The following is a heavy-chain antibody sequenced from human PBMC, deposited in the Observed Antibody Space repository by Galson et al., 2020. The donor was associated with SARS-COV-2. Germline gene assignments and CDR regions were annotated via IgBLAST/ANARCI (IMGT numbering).Heavy chain of an antibody. CDR3: ARGASSGPRTNLFDY. Sequence: ASETLSLTCTVSGGSVNSGGYYWTWIRQHPGKGLEWIGYIYYSGSTYFNPSLTSRVTMSVDTSKNHFSLKLSSVTAADTAVYYCARGASSGPRTNLFDYWGQGTLVTVSS. V-gene: IGHV4-31*03. J-gene: IGHJ4*02. CDR2: IYYSGST. CDR1: GGSVNSGGYY. D-gene: IGHD3-22*01.